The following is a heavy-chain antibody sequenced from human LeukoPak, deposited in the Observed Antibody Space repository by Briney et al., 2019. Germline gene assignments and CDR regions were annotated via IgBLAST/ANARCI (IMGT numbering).Heavy chain of an antibody. CDR2: ISDSGDRT. Sequence: PGGSLRLSRAASGFTFSSHAMHWVRQAPGKGLECVSTISDSGDRTYYANSVKGRFSVSRDNSENTLYLQMGSLRAEDVAVYYCARGREGAKTRYFDLWGRGTLVTVSS. CDR3: ARGREGAKTRYFDL. V-gene: IGHV3-64*01. J-gene: IGHJ2*01. CDR1: GFTFSSHA. D-gene: IGHD1-26*01.